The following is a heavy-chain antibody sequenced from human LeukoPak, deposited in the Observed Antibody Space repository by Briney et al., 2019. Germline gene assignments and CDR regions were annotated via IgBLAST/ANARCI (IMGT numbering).Heavy chain of an antibody. J-gene: IGHJ2*01. D-gene: IGHD7-27*01. CDR2: INHGGST. Sequence: SETLSLTCTVHGGSFSGYYWSWIRQPPGKGLEWIGEINHGGSTNYIPSLKSRVTISVDTSKNQFSLKLYSVTAADTAVYYCARSLNWGSNWYFDLWGRGTLVTVSS. CDR1: GGSFSGYY. V-gene: IGHV4-34*01. CDR3: ARSLNWGSNWYFDL.